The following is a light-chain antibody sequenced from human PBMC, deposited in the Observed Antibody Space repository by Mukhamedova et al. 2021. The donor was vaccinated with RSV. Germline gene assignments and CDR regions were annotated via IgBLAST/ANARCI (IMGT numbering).Light chain of an antibody. CDR2: DVS. CDR1: SSDVGGYNY. J-gene: IGLJ3*02. Sequence: SVTISCTGTSSDVGGYNYVTWYQQHPGKAPKFMIYDVSKRPSGVPDRFSGSKSGNTASLTISGLQAEDEADYYCCSYVGNSWVFGGGT. V-gene: IGLV2-11*01. CDR3: CSYVGNSWV.